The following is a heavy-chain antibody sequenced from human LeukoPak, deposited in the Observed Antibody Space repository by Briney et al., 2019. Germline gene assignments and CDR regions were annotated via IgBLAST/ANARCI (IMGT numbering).Heavy chain of an antibody. D-gene: IGHD6-13*01. J-gene: IGHJ6*03. CDR3: AREGYSSSWYNSYYYYYYMDV. CDR2: INHSGST. CDR1: GFTFSSYA. V-gene: IGHV4-34*01. Sequence: GSLRLSCAASGFTFSSYAMSWVRQAPGKGLEWIGEINHSGSTNYNPSLKSRVTISVDTSKNQFSLKLSSVTAADTAVYYCAREGYSSSWYNSYYYYYYMDVWGKGTTVTVSS.